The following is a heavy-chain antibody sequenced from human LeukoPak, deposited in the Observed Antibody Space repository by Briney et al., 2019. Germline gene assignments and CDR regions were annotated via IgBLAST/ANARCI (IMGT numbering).Heavy chain of an antibody. CDR3: ARVRSSSWYLIPHWFDP. CDR1: GGSISSGGYY. CDR2: IYYSGST. D-gene: IGHD6-13*01. J-gene: IGHJ5*02. V-gene: IGHV4-31*03. Sequence: PSETLSLTCTVSGGSISSGGYYWSWIRQHPGKGLEWIGYIYYSGSTYYNPSLKGRVTISVDTSKNQFSLKLSSVTAADTAVYYCARVRSSSWYLIPHWFDPWGQGTLVTVSS.